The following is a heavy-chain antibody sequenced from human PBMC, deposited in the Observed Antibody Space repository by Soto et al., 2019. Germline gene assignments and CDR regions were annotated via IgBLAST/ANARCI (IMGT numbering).Heavy chain of an antibody. D-gene: IGHD2-15*01. J-gene: IGHJ5*02. CDR1: GGSISSSSYY. Sequence: QLQLQESGPGLVTPSETLSLTCTVSGGSISSSSYYWAWIRQPPGKGLECIGSINYSGTTYYIAPLKSRVTISIDTSKSSFSLRLNSVTAADTAVYYCARLVGCSRGSCRFDPWGQATLVTVSS. CDR3: ARLVGCSRGSCRFDP. CDR2: INYSGTT. V-gene: IGHV4-39*01.